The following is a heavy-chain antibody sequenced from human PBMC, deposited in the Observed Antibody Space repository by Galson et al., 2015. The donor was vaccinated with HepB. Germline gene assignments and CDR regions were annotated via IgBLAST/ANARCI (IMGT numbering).Heavy chain of an antibody. J-gene: IGHJ6*02. Sequence: SLRLSCAASGFTFSSYAMNWVRQAPGKGLEWVSGINGIGGTTEYADSVRGRFTISRDKSKNTLFLQMKSLRAEDTAVYYCAKGVGRELRYFDPTYYDFGLDVWGQGTTVTVSS. V-gene: IGHV3-23*01. CDR2: INGIGGTT. CDR3: AKGVGRELRYFDPTYYDFGLDV. CDR1: GFTFSSYA. D-gene: IGHD3-9*01.